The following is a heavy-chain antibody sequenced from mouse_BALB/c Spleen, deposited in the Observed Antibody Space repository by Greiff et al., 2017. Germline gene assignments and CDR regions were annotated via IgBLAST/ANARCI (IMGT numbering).Heavy chain of an antibody. D-gene: IGHD2-4*01. CDR1: GFTFSDYY. J-gene: IGHJ4*01. Sequence: EVQGVESGGGLVKPGGSLKLSCAASGFTFSDYYMYWVRQTPEKRLEWVATISDGGSYTYYPDSVKGRFTISRDNAKNNLYLQMSSLKSEDTAMYYCARDGEMITTAYAMDYWGQGTSVTVSS. CDR3: ARDGEMITTAYAMDY. V-gene: IGHV5-4*02. CDR2: ISDGGSYT.